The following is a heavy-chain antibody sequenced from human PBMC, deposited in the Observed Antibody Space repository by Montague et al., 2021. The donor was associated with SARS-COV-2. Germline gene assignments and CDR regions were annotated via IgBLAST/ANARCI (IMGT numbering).Heavy chain of an antibody. J-gene: IGHJ5*02. D-gene: IGHD6-19*01. CDR3: ARDLAVAENWFDP. V-gene: IGHV3-30*07. Sequence: DSVKGRFTISRDNPKNTLYLQMNSLRAEDTAVYYCARDLAVAENWFDPWGQGTLVTGSS.